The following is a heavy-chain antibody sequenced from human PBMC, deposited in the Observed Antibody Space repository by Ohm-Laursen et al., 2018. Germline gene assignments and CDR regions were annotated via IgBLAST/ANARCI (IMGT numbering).Heavy chain of an antibody. V-gene: IGHV4-38-2*02. D-gene: IGHD3-22*01. Sequence: SDTLSLTCVVSGYSISSGYYWGWIRQPPGKGLEWIGSIYHSGNTYYNPSLKSRVTISVDTSKNQFSLKLSSVTAADTAVYYCARDLGRGYYYYWGQGTLVTVSS. CDR1: GYSISSGYY. CDR2: IYHSGNT. J-gene: IGHJ4*02. CDR3: ARDLGRGYYYY.